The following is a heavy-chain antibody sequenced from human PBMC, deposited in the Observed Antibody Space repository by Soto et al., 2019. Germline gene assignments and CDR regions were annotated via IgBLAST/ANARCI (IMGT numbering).Heavy chain of an antibody. CDR3: ARGGSTRSDGMDV. J-gene: IGHJ6*02. V-gene: IGHV3-30*02. CDR1: GFTFSSYG. D-gene: IGHD2-2*01. Sequence: GGSLRLSCAASGFTFSSYGMHWVRQAPGKGLEWVAVIWYDGSNKYYADSVKGRFTISRDNSKNSLYLQMNSLRAEDTALYYCARGGSTRSDGMDVWGQGTKVTVYS. CDR2: IWYDGSNK.